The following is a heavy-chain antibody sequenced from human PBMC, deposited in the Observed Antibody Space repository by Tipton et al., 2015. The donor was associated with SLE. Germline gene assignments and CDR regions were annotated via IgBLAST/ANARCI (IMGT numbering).Heavy chain of an antibody. Sequence: TLSLTCTVSGGSISSSSYYWGWIRQPPGKGLEWIGSIYYSGSTYYNPSLKSRVTISVDTSKNQFSLKLSSVTAADTAVYYCARGAHSNYPDYWGQGTLVTVSS. CDR3: ARGAHSNYPDY. J-gene: IGHJ4*02. D-gene: IGHD4-11*01. CDR1: GGSISSSSYY. CDR2: IYYSGST. V-gene: IGHV4-39*07.